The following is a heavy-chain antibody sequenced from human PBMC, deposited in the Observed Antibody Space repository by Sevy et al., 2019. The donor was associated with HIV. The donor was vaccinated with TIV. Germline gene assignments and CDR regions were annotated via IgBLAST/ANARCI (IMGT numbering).Heavy chain of an antibody. CDR3: ARDGVMGSY. D-gene: IGHD3-16*01. CDR1: GFTFSSYW. CDR2: IKQDGSEK. J-gene: IGHJ4*02. V-gene: IGHV3-7*01. Sequence: GESLKFSCAASGFTFSSYWMSWVRQAPGKGLEWVANIKQDGSEKNYVDSVKGRFTISRDNAKNSLYLQMNSLRADDTAVYYCARDGVMGSYWGQGTLVTVSS.